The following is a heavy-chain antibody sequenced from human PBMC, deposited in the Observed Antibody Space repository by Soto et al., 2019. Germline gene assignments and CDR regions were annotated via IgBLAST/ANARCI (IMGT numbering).Heavy chain of an antibody. CDR1: GGTFSSYA. CDR3: VRDPRHTSIVVVPAAVNYYYYGMDV. CDR2: IIPIFGTA. J-gene: IGHJ6*02. D-gene: IGHD2-2*01. V-gene: IGHV1-69*01. Sequence: QVQLVQSGAEVKKPGSSVKVSCKASGGTFSSYAISWVRQAPGQGLEWMGGIIPIFGTANYAQKFQGRVTITADESTSTAYMELSSLRSEDTAVYYCVRDPRHTSIVVVPAAVNYYYYGMDVWGQGTTVTVSS.